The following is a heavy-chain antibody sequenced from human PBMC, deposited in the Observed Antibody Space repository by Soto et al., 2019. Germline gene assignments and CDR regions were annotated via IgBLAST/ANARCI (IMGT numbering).Heavy chain of an antibody. CDR3: ARDKDYGFDF. CDR1: CVSISTGGYY. V-gene: IGHV4-31*03. Sequence: QVQLQESGPGLVKPSQTLSLTCTVYCVSISTGGYYWTWIRQHPGKGLEWIGNLRYSGSTNYNSSLKSRLTISVDKSKNQFSLKLSSVTAADTAVYYCARDKDYGFDFWGQGTLVTVSS. D-gene: IGHD3-10*01. J-gene: IGHJ4*02. CDR2: LRYSGST.